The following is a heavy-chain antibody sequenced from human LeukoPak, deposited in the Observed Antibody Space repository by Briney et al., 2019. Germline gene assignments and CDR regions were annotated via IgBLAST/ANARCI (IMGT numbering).Heavy chain of an antibody. V-gene: IGHV1-2*02. D-gene: IGHD5-12*01. J-gene: IGHJ4*02. CDR3: ARRSGYDLLVGRPVPTLTYFDY. CDR1: GYTFTGYY. Sequence: ASVKVSCKASGYTFTGYYMHWVRQAPGQGLEWMGWINPNSGGTNYAQKFQGRVTMTTDTSTSTAYMELRSLRSDDTAVYYCARRSGYDLLVGRPVPTLTYFDYWGQGTLVTVSS. CDR2: INPNSGGT.